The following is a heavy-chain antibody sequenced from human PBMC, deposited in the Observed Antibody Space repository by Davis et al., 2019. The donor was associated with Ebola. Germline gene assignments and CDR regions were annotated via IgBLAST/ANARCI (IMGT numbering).Heavy chain of an antibody. CDR2: IKSKTDGGTT. V-gene: IGHV3-15*01. J-gene: IGHJ4*02. CDR1: GFTFSNAW. D-gene: IGHD1-26*01. CDR3: ARGRGSYYFDY. Sequence: GESLKISCAASGFTFSNAWMSWVRQAPGKGLEWVGRIKSKTDGGTTDYAAPVKGRFTISRDDSKNTLYLQMSSLKTEDTAVYYCARGRGSYYFDYWGQGTLVTVSS.